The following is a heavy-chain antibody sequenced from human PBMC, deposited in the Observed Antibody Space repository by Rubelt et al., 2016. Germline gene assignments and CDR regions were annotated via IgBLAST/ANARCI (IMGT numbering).Heavy chain of an antibody. CDR1: GGSFSGYY. CDR3: ARAQKWFGLNYYYGMDV. Sequence: QVQLQQWGAGLLKPSETLSLTCAVYGGSFSGYYWSWIRQPPGKGLEWIGEINHSGSTNYNPSLKGRFTISVDTSKNQFSLKLSSVTAADTAVYYCARAQKWFGLNYYYGMDVWGQGTTVTVSS. J-gene: IGHJ6*02. D-gene: IGHD3-10*01. V-gene: IGHV4-34*01. CDR2: INHSGST.